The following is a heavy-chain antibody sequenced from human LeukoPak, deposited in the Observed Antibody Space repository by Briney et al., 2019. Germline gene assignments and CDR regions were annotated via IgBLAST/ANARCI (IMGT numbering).Heavy chain of an antibody. CDR1: GYSFTSYW. Sequence: GEPLKISGKGSGYSFTSYWIGWVRQMPGKGLEWMGIIYPGDSDTRYSPSFQGQVTISADKSLSPAYLQWSSLKASHTAMHYCARQRHRSGWYPHFHHRGQGTLVTVSS. CDR2: IYPGDSDT. J-gene: IGHJ4*02. D-gene: IGHD6-19*01. CDR3: ARQRHRSGWYPHFHH. V-gene: IGHV5-51*01.